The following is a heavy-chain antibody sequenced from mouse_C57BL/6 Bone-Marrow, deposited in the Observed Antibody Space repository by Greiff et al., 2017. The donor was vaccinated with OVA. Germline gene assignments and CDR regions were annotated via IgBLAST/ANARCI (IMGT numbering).Heavy chain of an antibody. D-gene: IGHD2-3*01. CDR2: INPSNGGT. CDR1: GYTFTSYW. J-gene: IGHJ2*01. CDR3: ARCDGWAGDYFDY. Sequence: QVQLQQPGTELVKPGASVKLSCKASGYTFTSYWMHWVKQRPGQGLEWIGNINPSNGGTNYNEKFKGKSTLTVDTSSSTAYMELHSLTSEDSAVYFCARCDGWAGDYFDYWGQGTTLTVSS. V-gene: IGHV1-53*01.